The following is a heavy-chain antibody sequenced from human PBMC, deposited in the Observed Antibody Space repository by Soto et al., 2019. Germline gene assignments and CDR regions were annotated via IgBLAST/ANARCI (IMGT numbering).Heavy chain of an antibody. CDR2: IKQDGSEK. Sequence: PGGSLRLSCAASGFTFSSYWMSWVRQAPGKGLEWVANIKQDGSEKYYVDSVKGRFTISRDNAKNSLYLQMNSLRAEDTAAYYCARYTYYYDSPSFDYWGQGTLVTVSS. J-gene: IGHJ4*02. D-gene: IGHD3-22*01. V-gene: IGHV3-7*01. CDR3: ARYTYYYDSPSFDY. CDR1: GFTFSSYW.